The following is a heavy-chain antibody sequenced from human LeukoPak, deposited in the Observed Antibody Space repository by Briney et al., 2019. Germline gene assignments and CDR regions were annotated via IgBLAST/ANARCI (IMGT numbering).Heavy chain of an antibody. CDR3: ASHSGGYAY. J-gene: IGHJ4*02. Sequence: PSETLSLTCAVYGGSFSGYYWSWIRQPPGKGLEWIGSIYHSGSTYYNPSLKSRVTISVDTSKNQFSLKLNSVTAADTAVYYCASHSGGYAYWGQGTLVTVSS. CDR1: GGSFSGYY. CDR2: IYHSGST. D-gene: IGHD5-12*01. V-gene: IGHV4-34*01.